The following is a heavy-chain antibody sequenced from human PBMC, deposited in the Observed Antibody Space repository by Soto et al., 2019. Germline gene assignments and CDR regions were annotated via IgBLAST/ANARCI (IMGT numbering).Heavy chain of an antibody. CDR2: ISGSGST. D-gene: IGHD3-16*01. CDR3: AKALRFTFTTGYYMDV. J-gene: IGHJ6*03. V-gene: IGHV3-23*01. CDR1: GFTVSSYA. Sequence: EVQLLESGGGLVQPGGSLRLSCAASGFTVSSYAMSWVRQAPGKGLEWVSAISGSGSTYSAHSVKGRFTISRDSSKNTVDLEMNSLRAEDTAVYYCAKALRFTFTTGYYMDVWGRGTTVTVSS.